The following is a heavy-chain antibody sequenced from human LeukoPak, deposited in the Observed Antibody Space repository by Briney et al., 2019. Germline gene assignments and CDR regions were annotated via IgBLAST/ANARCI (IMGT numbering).Heavy chain of an antibody. D-gene: IGHD3-16*01. CDR2: IYPGDSDT. Sequence: GESLKISGKGSGYSFTSYWIGWVRQMPGKGLEWMGIIYPGDSDTRYSPSFQGQVTISADKSISTAYLQWSSLKASDTAMYYCARRAITLGDAFDIWGQGTMVTVSS. V-gene: IGHV5-51*01. CDR1: GYSFTSYW. CDR3: ARRAITLGDAFDI. J-gene: IGHJ3*02.